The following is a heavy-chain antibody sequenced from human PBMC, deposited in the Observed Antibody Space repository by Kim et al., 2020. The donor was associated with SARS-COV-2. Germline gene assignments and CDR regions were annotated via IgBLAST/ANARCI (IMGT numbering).Heavy chain of an antibody. CDR3: AKKAPDTHSGSYFGDLWYFDL. D-gene: IGHD1-26*01. J-gene: IGHJ2*01. CDR2: ISWNSGSI. CDR1: GFTFDDYA. V-gene: IGHV3-9*01. Sequence: GGSLRLSCAASGFTFDDYAMHWVRQAPGKGLEWVSGISWNSGSIGYADSVKGRFTISRDNAKNSLYLQMNSLRAEDTALYYCAKKAPDTHSGSYFGDLWYFDLWGRGTLVTVSS.